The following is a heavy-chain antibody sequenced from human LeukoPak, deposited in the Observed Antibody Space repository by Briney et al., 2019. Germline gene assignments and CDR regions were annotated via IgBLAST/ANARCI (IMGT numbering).Heavy chain of an antibody. CDR2: IYYSRST. CDR1: GGSDSSGSYY. CDR3: ATRYSSGWGGGFDP. J-gene: IGHJ5*02. V-gene: IGHV4-61*01. D-gene: IGHD6-19*01. Sequence: SETLSLTCTVSGGSDSSGSYYWSWIRQPPGKGLEWIGYIYYSRSTNYNPSLKSRVTISVDTSKNQFSLKLSSVTAADTAVYYCATRYSSGWGGGFDPWGQGTLVTVSS.